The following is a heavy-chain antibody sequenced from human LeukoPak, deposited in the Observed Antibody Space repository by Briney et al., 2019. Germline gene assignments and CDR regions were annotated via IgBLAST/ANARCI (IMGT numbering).Heavy chain of an antibody. CDR2: IKQDGSEK. CDR1: GFSFGDYA. CDR3: ARDSGYYSGFDY. D-gene: IGHD3-22*01. J-gene: IGHJ4*02. Sequence: GGPLRLSCTTSGFSFGDYAMSWARQAPGKGLEWVANIKQDGSEKYYVDSVKGRFTISRDNAKNSLYLQMNSLRAEDTAVYYCARDSGYYSGFDYWGQGTLVTVSS. V-gene: IGHV3-7*01.